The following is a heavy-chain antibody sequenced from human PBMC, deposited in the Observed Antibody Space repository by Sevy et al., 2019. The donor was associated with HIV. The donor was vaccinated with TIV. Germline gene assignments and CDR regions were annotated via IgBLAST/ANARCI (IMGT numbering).Heavy chain of an antibody. CDR3: ARDRYYDASGYYYYYYGLDV. CDR1: EFSVTDNY. Sequence: ETLSLTCAASEFSVTDNYMSWVRQAPGKGLEWVSTIYSGGSTFYADSVKGRFTISRDNSKNTLYLHMNSLRAEDTAVYYCARDRYYDASGYYYYYYGLDVWGQGTTVTVSS. J-gene: IGHJ6*02. CDR2: IYSGGST. D-gene: IGHD3-22*01. V-gene: IGHV3-66*01.